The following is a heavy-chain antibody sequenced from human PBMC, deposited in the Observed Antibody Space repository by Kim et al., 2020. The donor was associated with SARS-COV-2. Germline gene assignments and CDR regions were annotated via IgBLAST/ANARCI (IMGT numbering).Heavy chain of an antibody. CDR2: IRGYGITT. CDR3: VSSPGP. CDR1: GFNFSDHW. Sequence: GGSLRLSCTASGFNFSDHWMHWVRQAPGTGPVWVSCIRGYGITTNYADSVRGRFTVSRDNARNTLYLQMNSQRGEDSAVYYCVSSPGPWGQGTVVTVSS. D-gene: IGHD2-2*01. J-gene: IGHJ5*02. V-gene: IGHV3-74*01.